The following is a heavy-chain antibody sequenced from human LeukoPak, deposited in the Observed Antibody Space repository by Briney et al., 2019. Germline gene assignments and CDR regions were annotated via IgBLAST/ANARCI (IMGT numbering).Heavy chain of an antibody. CDR3: ARGSGGGSYYGYYYYYVDV. D-gene: IGHD1-26*01. V-gene: IGHV1-2*02. J-gene: IGHJ6*03. Sequence: ASVMVSCKASGYTFTGYYMHWVRQAPGQGLEWMGWINPNSGGTNYAQKFQGRVTMTTDTSISTAYMELSRLRSDDTAVYYCARGSGGGSYYGYYYYYVDVWGKGNTVTVS. CDR1: GYTFTGYY. CDR2: INPNSGGT.